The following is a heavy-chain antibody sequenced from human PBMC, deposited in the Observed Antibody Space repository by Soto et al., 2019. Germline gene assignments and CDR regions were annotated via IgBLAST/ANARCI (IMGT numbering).Heavy chain of an antibody. CDR3: ARAFKSSPPWWFDP. CDR1: GGTFSSYA. J-gene: IGHJ5*02. CDR2: IIPIFGTA. V-gene: IGHV1-69*12. Sequence: QVQLVQSGAAVKKPGSSVKVSCKASGGTFSSYAISWVRQAPGQGLEWMGGIIPIFGTANYAQKFQGRVTITADESTSTASRELSSLRSEDTDVYYCARAFKSSPPWWFDPWGQGTLVTVSS. D-gene: IGHD6-13*01.